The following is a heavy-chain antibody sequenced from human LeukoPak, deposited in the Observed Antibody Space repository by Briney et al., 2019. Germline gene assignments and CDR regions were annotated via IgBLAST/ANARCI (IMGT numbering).Heavy chain of an antibody. CDR2: ISTYNGNT. CDR3: ARSMVRAVTQVASDY. J-gene: IGHJ4*02. V-gene: IGHV1-18*01. D-gene: IGHD3-10*01. Sequence: ASVKVSCKASGYTYSDYGISWVRRAPGQGLEWMGWISTYNGNTIYAEKLQGRVTMTTDTSTSTAYMELRSLRSDDTAVYYCARSMVRAVTQVASDYWGQGTLVTVSS. CDR1: GYTYSDYG.